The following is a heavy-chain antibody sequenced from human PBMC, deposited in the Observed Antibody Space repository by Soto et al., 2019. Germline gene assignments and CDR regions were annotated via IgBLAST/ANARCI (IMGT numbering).Heavy chain of an antibody. CDR1: GGTFSSYT. V-gene: IGHV1-69*04. D-gene: IGHD2-2*01. CDR3: ARDSPYCSSTSCPIDY. Sequence: GASVKVSCKASGGTFSSYTISWVRQAPGQGLEWMGRIIPILGIANYAQKFQGRVTITADKSTSTAYMELSSLRSEDTAVYYCARDSPYCSSTSCPIDYWGQGTLVTVS. CDR2: IIPILGIA. J-gene: IGHJ4*02.